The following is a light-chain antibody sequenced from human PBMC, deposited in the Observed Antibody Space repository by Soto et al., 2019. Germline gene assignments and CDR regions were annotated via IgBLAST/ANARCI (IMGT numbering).Light chain of an antibody. CDR1: SSNIGSNT. CDR3: AAWDDSLNGVL. CDR2: SNY. J-gene: IGLJ2*01. V-gene: IGLV1-44*01. Sequence: QSVLTQPPSASGTPGQRVTISCSGSSSNIGSNTVNWYQQLPGTAPKLLIYSNYQRPSGVPDRFSGSKSGTSASLAISGLQYEDGADYYCAAWDDSLNGVLFGGG.